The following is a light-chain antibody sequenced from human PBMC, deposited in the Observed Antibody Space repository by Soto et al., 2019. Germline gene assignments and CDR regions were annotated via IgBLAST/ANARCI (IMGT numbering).Light chain of an antibody. CDR3: SSYTNINTRACV. CDR2: EVT. V-gene: IGLV2-14*01. CDR1: SSDVGASDF. J-gene: IGLJ1*01. Sequence: QSVLTQPASVSESPGQSITISCTGTSSDVGASDFVSWYQQHPGKAPELIIYEVTDRPSGVSNRFSGSKSGNTASLTISGLQAEDEAEYYCSSYTNINTRACVFGTGTKLTVL.